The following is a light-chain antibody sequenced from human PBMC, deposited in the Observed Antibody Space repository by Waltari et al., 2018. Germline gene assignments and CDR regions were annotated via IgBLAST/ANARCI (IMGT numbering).Light chain of an antibody. CDR2: DTT. J-gene: IGLJ1*01. CDR3: LLAYPGAYV. Sequence: QAVVTQEPSLTVSPGGAVTLTCGSSTGAVTSGHYPYWFQQKPGQAPKTLIYDTTKRHSWTPARFSGSLLGGKAALTLSGAQPEDEAEYYCLLAYPGAYVFGTGTKVTVL. V-gene: IGLV7-46*01. CDR1: TGAVTSGHY.